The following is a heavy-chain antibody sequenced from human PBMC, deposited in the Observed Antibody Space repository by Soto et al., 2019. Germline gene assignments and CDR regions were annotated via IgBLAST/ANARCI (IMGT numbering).Heavy chain of an antibody. Sequence: QVQLVQSGAEVKKPEASVKVSCKTSGYTFTMYGISWVRQAPEQGLEWMGWISTYNGNTNSAQKFQGRVTMTTDTSTSTAYMELRSLRSDDTAVYYCARSPYTNSWYYFDYWGQGTLVTVSS. J-gene: IGHJ4*02. CDR2: ISTYNGNT. CDR3: ARSPYTNSWYYFDY. V-gene: IGHV1-18*01. CDR1: GYTFTMYG. D-gene: IGHD6-13*01.